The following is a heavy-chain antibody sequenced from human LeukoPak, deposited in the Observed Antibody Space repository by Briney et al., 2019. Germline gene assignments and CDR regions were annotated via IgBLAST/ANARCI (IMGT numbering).Heavy chain of an antibody. Sequence: GSVTVSCKASGYTFTNYDLSWVRQAPGKGPEWMGWMSPDGGKTAYAQTVKGRVTMTRDTSITTAYMELSSLRSEDTAVYYCASANGGKYYYYYGMDVWGQGTTVTVSS. J-gene: IGHJ6*02. CDR3: ASANGGKYYYYYGMDV. CDR2: MSPDGGKT. V-gene: IGHV1-8*01. D-gene: IGHD4-23*01. CDR1: GYTFTNYD.